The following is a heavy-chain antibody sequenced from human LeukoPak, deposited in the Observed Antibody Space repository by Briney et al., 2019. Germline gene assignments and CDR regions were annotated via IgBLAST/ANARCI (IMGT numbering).Heavy chain of an antibody. D-gene: IGHD6-19*01. CDR2: IEGDGSEK. Sequence: GGSLRLSCAASGFTVSSFWMNWVRHTPGKGLEWVVNIEGDGSEKNYMDSVKGRFTISRDNAKKSLHLQMNSLRAEDTGVYYCAGGSGWLIDYWGQGTLVTVSS. V-gene: IGHV3-7*03. J-gene: IGHJ4*02. CDR1: GFTVSSFW. CDR3: AGGSGWLIDY.